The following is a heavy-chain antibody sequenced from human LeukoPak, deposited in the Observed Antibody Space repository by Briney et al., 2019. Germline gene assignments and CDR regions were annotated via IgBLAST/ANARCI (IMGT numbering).Heavy chain of an antibody. Sequence: PGGSLRLSCEASGFTFSSYAFHWVRQAPGKGLEWVAVISYDGSNKYYADSVKGRFTISRDNSKNTLYLQMNSLRAEDTAVYYCAKTPTPIVVVIPPEFDPWGQGTLVTVSS. J-gene: IGHJ5*02. V-gene: IGHV3-30*04. CDR1: GFTFSSYA. CDR2: ISYDGSNK. D-gene: IGHD3-22*01. CDR3: AKTPTPIVVVIPPEFDP.